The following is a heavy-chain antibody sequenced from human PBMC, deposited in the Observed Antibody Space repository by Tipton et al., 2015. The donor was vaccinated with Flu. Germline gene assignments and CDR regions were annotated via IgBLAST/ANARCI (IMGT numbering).Heavy chain of an antibody. CDR1: GFTFSSYG. D-gene: IGHD6-13*01. V-gene: IGHV3-33*01. CDR3: ARDGSSSWYVGYYMDV. J-gene: IGHJ6*03. Sequence: SLRLSCAASGFTFSSYGMHWVRQAPGKGLEWVAVIWYDGSNKYYADSVKGRFTISRDNSKNTLYLQMNSLRAEDTAVYYCARDGSSSWYVGYYMDVWGKGTTVTVSS. CDR2: IWYDGSNK.